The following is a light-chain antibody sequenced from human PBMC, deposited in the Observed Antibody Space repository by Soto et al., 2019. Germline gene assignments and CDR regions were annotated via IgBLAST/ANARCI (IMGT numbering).Light chain of an antibody. V-gene: IGKV1-5*03. CDR1: QSISSW. Sequence: DIPMTQSPSTLSASVGDRVTITCRASQSISSWLAWYQQKPGKAPKLLIYKASSLDSGIPSRFSGSGSGTEFTLTISSLQSDDFAVYYCQQYNSYSSWTFGQGTKVEIK. CDR2: KAS. J-gene: IGKJ1*01. CDR3: QQYNSYSSWT.